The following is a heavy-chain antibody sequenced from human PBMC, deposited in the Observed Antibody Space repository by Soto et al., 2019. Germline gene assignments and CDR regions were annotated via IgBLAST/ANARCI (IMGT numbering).Heavy chain of an antibody. CDR3: ARWRLGSPLDY. J-gene: IGHJ4*02. CDR1: GFTFSSYW. Sequence: EVQLVESGGGLVQPGGSLRLSCAASGFTFSSYWMSWVRQAPGKGLEWVAIIKQDGSEKYYVDSVKGRFTISRDNAKNSLYLQMNSLRAEDTAVYYCARWRLGSPLDYWGQGTLVTVSS. CDR2: IKQDGSEK. V-gene: IGHV3-7*03. D-gene: IGHD6-19*01.